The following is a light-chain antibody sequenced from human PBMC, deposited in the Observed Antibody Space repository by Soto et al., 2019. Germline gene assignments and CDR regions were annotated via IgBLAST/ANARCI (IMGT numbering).Light chain of an antibody. Sequence: QSVLTQPPSVSGAPGQRVPISCTGSSSNIGAGFDVNWYQHLPGTAPRVLIYGNSNRPSGVPDRFSGSKSGTSASLAITGLQAEDEADYYCQSYDSSLSASVFGGGTKVTVL. CDR3: QSYDSSLSASV. V-gene: IGLV1-40*01. CDR2: GNS. J-gene: IGLJ2*01. CDR1: SSNIGAGFD.